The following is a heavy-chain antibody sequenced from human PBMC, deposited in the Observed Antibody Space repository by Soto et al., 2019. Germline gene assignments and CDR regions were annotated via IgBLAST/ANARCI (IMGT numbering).Heavy chain of an antibody. CDR3: SADRPDIGVGWWV. V-gene: IGHV1-58*02. Sequence: ASVKVSCKASGSGFINSGIQWVRQAHGQRLEWIGWIVVASGQTNYAQNFRGRVAITRDTSTATAYIELTGLTSEDTAVYFCSADRPDIGVGWWVWGQVTTFPVSS. D-gene: IGHD2-15*01. CDR1: GSGFINSG. CDR2: IVVASGQT. J-gene: IGHJ6*02.